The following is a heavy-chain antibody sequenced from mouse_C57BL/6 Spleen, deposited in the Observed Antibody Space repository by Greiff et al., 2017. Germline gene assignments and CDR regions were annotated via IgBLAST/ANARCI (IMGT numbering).Heavy chain of an antibody. Sequence: VQLQQFGPELVKPGASVKISCKASGYSFTGYYMNWVKQSPEKSLEWIGEINPSTGGTTYNQKFKAKATLTVDKSSSTAYMQLKSLTSEDSAVYYCAIDSSGYYAMDYWGQGTSVTVSS. J-gene: IGHJ4*01. CDR1: GYSFTGYY. CDR3: AIDSSGYYAMDY. V-gene: IGHV1-42*01. CDR2: INPSTGGT. D-gene: IGHD3-2*02.